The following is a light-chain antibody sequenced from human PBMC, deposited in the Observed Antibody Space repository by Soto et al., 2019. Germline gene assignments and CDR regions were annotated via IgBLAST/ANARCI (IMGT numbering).Light chain of an antibody. V-gene: IGKV3-15*01. CDR1: QSVSSN. Sequence: EIVLTQSPATLSVSPGERATLSCRASQSVSSNLAWYQQKPGQAPRLLIYGASTRATGIPARFSGSGSGTEFTLTISTLPSEDFAVYYCQQYNNWPPGTFGQGTKVEIK. CDR2: GAS. J-gene: IGKJ1*01. CDR3: QQYNNWPPGT.